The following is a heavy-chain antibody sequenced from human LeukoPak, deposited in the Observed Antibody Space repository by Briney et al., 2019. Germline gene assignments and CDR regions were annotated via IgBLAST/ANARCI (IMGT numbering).Heavy chain of an antibody. J-gene: IGHJ4*02. CDR3: ARVGSVVRGISFDY. V-gene: IGHV4-34*01. D-gene: IGHD3-10*01. Sequence: PSETLSLTCAVYGGSFSGYYWSWIRQPPGKGLEWIGEINHSGNTNYNPSLKSRVTISVDTSKNQFSLKLSSVTAADTAVYYCARVGSVVRGISFDYWGQGTLVTVSS. CDR2: INHSGNT. CDR1: GGSFSGYY.